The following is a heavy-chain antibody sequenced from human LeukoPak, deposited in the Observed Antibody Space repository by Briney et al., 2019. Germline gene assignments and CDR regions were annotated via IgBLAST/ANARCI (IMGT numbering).Heavy chain of an antibody. Sequence: SETLSLTCAVYGGSFSGYYWSWIRQPPGKGLEWIGEINHSGSTNYNPSLKSRVTISVDTSKNQFSLKLSSVTAADTAVYYCARGRIYYVWGSYRSFDYWGQGTLVTVSS. CDR1: GGSFSGYY. J-gene: IGHJ4*02. V-gene: IGHV4-34*01. CDR3: ARGRIYYVWGSYRSFDY. D-gene: IGHD3-16*02. CDR2: INHSGST.